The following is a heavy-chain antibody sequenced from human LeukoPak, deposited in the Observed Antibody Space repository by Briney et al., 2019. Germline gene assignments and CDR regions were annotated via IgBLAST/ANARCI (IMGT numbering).Heavy chain of an antibody. V-gene: IGHV3-23*01. CDR2: ISGSGDVT. D-gene: IGHD1-26*01. CDR1: GFTFSSDA. J-gene: IGHJ3*02. Sequence: GGSLRLSCTSSGFTFSSDAMTWVRQAPGKGLEWVSSISGSGDVTYYADSVRGRFSTSRDNSKNTLYLQMNSLRAEDTAVYYCAKDWGSYRDDAFDIWGQGTMVTVSS. CDR3: AKDWGSYRDDAFDI.